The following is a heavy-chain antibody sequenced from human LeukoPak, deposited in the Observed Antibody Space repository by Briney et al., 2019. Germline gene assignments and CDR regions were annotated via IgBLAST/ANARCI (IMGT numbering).Heavy chain of an antibody. J-gene: IGHJ4*02. CDR1: GFTVSSSY. V-gene: IGHV3-66*04. Sequence: GGSLRLSCAAPGFTVSSSYMSWVRQAPGKGLEWVSVIYSGGSTYYADSVKGRFTISRDNSKNTLYLQMNSLRAEDTAVYYCARQYSSSSNFDYWGQGTLVTVSS. D-gene: IGHD6-6*01. CDR3: ARQYSSSSNFDY. CDR2: IYSGGST.